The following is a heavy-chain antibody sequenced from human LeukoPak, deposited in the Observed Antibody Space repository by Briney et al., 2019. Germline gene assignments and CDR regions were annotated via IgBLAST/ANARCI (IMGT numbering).Heavy chain of an antibody. J-gene: IGHJ3*02. V-gene: IGHV3-74*01. D-gene: IGHD5-12*01. CDR1: GFTFSSYW. CDR3: ARVGYSGYDLVAFDI. CDR2: INSDGSST. Sequence: GGSLRLSCAASGFTFSSYWMHWVRQAPGKGLVWVSRINSDGSSTSYADSVKGRFTISRDNAKNTLYLQMNSLRAENTAVYYCARVGYSGYDLVAFDIWGQGTMVTVSS.